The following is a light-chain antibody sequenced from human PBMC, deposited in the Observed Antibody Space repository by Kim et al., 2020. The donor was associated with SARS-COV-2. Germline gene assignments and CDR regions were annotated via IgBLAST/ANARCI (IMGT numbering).Light chain of an antibody. V-gene: IGLV10-54*04. CDR1: SNNLRDPG. J-gene: IGLJ3*02. CDR3: SAWDSSLDAWV. CDR2: RIN. Sequence: RQTATLTCTGTSNNLRDPGAAWLQLHQGHPPNLLSVRINLRPSGISARFSASRSGNTASLTITGLQAEDEADYYCSAWDSSLDAWVFGGGTQLTVL.